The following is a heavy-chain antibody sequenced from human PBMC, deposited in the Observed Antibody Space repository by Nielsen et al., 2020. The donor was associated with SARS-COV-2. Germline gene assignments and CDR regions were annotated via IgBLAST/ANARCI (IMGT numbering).Heavy chain of an antibody. CDR1: GFTFSSSW. J-gene: IGHJ4*02. V-gene: IGHV3-30*18. D-gene: IGHD3-3*01. CDR2: ISSDGREK. CDR3: ANFWD. Sequence: GESLKISCAASGFTFSSSWMHWVRQAPGKGLEWVAVISSDGREKYYADSVRGRFSISRDTSKNTVYLQMNSVRADDTGVYYCANFWDWGQGTLVTVSS.